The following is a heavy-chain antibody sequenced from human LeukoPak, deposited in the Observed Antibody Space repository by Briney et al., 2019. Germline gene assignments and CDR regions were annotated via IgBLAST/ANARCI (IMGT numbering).Heavy chain of an antibody. CDR1: GFTFSNYA. V-gene: IGHV3-23*01. CDR3: AKEYYYDSSGRPIFDY. J-gene: IGHJ4*02. Sequence: GGSLRLSCAASGFTFSNYAMSWVRQAPGKGLEWVSAISGSGGSTYYADSVKGRFTISRDNSKNTLYLQMNSLRAEDTALYYCAKEYYYDSSGRPIFDYWGQGTLVTVSS. CDR2: ISGSGGST. D-gene: IGHD3-22*01.